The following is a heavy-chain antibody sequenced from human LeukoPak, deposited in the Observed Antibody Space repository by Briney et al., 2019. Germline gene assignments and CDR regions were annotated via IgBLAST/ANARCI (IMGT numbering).Heavy chain of an antibody. D-gene: IGHD2/OR15-2a*01. J-gene: IGHJ4*02. Sequence: GGSLRLSCTVSGFTFRSYAMHWVRQAPGKGLEWVAVTSHDESVKHYADSVKGRFSISRDNSKDTLYLEMKRMRDDDTSLYYCAREGISGEVQFDYWGQGTLVIVSS. CDR1: GFTFRSYA. V-gene: IGHV3-30*03. CDR3: AREGISGEVQFDY. CDR2: TSHDESVK.